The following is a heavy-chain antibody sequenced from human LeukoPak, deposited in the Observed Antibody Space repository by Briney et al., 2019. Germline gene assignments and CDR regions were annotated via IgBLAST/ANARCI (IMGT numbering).Heavy chain of an antibody. D-gene: IGHD6-13*01. CDR1: GFTFSSYG. CDR3: AKDSSSSGMDV. Sequence: PGRSLRLSCAASGFTFSSYGMHWVRQAPGKGLEWVAVISYDGSNKYCADSVKGRFTISRDNSKNTLYLQMNSLRAEDTAVYYCAKDSSSSGMDVWGQGTTVTVSS. CDR2: ISYDGSNK. V-gene: IGHV3-30*18. J-gene: IGHJ6*02.